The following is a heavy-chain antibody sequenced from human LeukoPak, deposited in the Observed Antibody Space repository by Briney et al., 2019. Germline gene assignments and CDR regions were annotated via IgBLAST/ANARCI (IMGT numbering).Heavy chain of an antibody. CDR3: ARLRIGYYGSGSYQYYGMDV. V-gene: IGHV5-10-1*01. CDR1: GYSFTSYW. J-gene: IGHJ6*04. Sequence: GESLRISCKGSGYSFTSYWISWVRQMPGKGREWMGRIDPSDSYTNYSPSFQGHVTISADKSISTAYLQWSSLKASDTAMYYCARLRIGYYGSGSYQYYGMDVWGKGTTVTVSS. D-gene: IGHD3-10*01. CDR2: IDPSDSYT.